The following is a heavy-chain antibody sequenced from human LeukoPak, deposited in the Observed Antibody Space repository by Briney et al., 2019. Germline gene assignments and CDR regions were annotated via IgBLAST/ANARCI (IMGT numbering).Heavy chain of an antibody. CDR1: GFTFSSYW. CDR2: INSDGSST. CDR3: AKSRYSSFWFIDY. J-gene: IGHJ4*02. D-gene: IGHD6-13*01. Sequence: GGSLRLSCAASGFTFSSYWMHWVRQAPGKGLVWVSRINSDGSSTSYADSVKGRFTISRDNSKNTLYLQMNSLRAEDTAVYYCAKSRYSSFWFIDYWGQGTLVTVSS. V-gene: IGHV3-74*01.